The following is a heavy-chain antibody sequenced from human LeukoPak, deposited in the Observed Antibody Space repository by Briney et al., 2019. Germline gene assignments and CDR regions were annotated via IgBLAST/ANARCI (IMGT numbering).Heavy chain of an antibody. CDR1: GGTFSSYA. D-gene: IGHD3-10*01. CDR3: ARETSEYYGSGSYYDY. J-gene: IGHJ4*02. CDR2: IIPIFGTA. V-gene: IGHV1-69*06. Sequence: GSSVKVSCKASGGTFSSYAISWVRQAPGQGREWMGGIIPIFGTANYAQKFQGRVTLTADKSTSTAYMELSSLRYEDTAVYYCARETSEYYGSGSYYDYWGQGTLVTVSP.